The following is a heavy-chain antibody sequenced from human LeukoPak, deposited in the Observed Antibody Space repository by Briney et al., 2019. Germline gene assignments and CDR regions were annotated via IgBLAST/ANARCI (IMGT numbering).Heavy chain of an antibody. Sequence: DSVKVSCKASGYTFATYGFCWVRQAPGHGLEWMGWISANSGKTDYAQKFQGRVTMTTDTSTTTAYMELRSLRPDDTALYFCAKVAGDRMDHWGQGTLLTVSS. CDR1: GYTFATYG. CDR2: ISANSGKT. D-gene: IGHD6-13*01. J-gene: IGHJ4*02. CDR3: AKVAGDRMDH. V-gene: IGHV1-18*01.